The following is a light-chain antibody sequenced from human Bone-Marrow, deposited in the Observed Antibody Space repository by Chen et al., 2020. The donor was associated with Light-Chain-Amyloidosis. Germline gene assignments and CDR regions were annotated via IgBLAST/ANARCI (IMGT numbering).Light chain of an antibody. CDR1: SANIGTGYD. CDR3: QTYDTTLSAPV. J-gene: IGLJ2*01. CDR2: SNS. Sequence: QSVLTPPPSVSGAPGPRVTISYAGSSANIGTGYDVHWYQQPPGSAPKVVIYSNSNRPSGVPDRFSGSKSGTSASLVITGLQAEDEADYYCQTYDTTLSAPVFGGGTRLTVL. V-gene: IGLV1-40*01.